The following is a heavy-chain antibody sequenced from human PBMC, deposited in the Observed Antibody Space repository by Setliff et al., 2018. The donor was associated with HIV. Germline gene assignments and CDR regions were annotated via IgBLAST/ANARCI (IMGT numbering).Heavy chain of an antibody. CDR3: ARGPYCSGGSCYSSLDY. Sequence: SETLSLTCTVSGGSIRSGNHYWSWIRQPAGKGLEWIGRIYTSGSTNYNPSLKSRVTMSVDTSKNQFSLKLSSVTAADAAVYYCARGPYCSGGSCYSSLDYWGQGTLVTVSS. J-gene: IGHJ4*02. CDR2: IYTSGST. D-gene: IGHD2-15*01. V-gene: IGHV4-61*02. CDR1: GGSIRSGNHY.